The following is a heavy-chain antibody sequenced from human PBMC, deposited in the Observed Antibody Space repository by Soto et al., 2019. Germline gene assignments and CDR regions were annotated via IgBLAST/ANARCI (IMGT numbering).Heavy chain of an antibody. CDR1: GFTFSSYA. Sequence: GGSLRLSCAASGFTFSSYAMHWVRQAPGKGLEWVAVISYDGSNKYYADSVKGRFTISRDNSKNTLYLQMNSLRAEDTAVYYCASLHIVVVTATHAFDIWAQRTTVTVSS. D-gene: IGHD2-21*02. V-gene: IGHV3-30-3*01. J-gene: IGHJ3*02. CDR3: ASLHIVVVTATHAFDI. CDR2: ISYDGSNK.